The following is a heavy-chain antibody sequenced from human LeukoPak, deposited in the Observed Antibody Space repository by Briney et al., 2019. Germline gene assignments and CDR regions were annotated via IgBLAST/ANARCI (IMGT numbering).Heavy chain of an antibody. V-gene: IGHV1-2*02. CDR2: INPNSGGT. J-gene: IGHJ3*02. CDR3: ARELAGATYFGVAFDI. Sequence: ASVKVSCKASGYTFTGYYMHWVRQAPGQGLEWMGWINPNSGGTNYAQNFQDRVTMTRDTSISTAYMELSRLRSDDTAVYYCARELAGATYFGVAFDIWGQGTMVTVSS. D-gene: IGHD1-26*01. CDR1: GYTFTGYY.